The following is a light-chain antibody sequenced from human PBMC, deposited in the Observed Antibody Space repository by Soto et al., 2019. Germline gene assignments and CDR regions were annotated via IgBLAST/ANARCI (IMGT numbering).Light chain of an antibody. CDR1: QSVTDN. CDR3: QQYGSSPWT. V-gene: IGKV3-20*01. Sequence: EIVMTQSPATLSVSPGERATLSCRASQSVTDNLAWYHQKPGQAPRLLIYGASSRATGIPDRFSGSGSGTDFTLTISRLEPEDFAVYYCQQYGSSPWTFGQGTKVDIK. CDR2: GAS. J-gene: IGKJ1*01.